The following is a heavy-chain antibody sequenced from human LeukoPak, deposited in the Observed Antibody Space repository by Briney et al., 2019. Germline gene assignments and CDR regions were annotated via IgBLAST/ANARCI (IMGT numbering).Heavy chain of an antibody. CDR3: AKAPVTSCRGAYCYPFDY. CDR2: ISSSSSYI. Sequence: GGSLRLSCAASGFTFSSYAMSWVRQAPGKGLEWVSCISSSSSYIYYADSVKGRFTISRDNAKKSLYLQMNSLRAEDAAVYYCAKAPVTSCRGAYCYPFDYWGQGTLVTVSS. D-gene: IGHD2-21*01. CDR1: GFTFSSYA. J-gene: IGHJ4*02. V-gene: IGHV3-21*04.